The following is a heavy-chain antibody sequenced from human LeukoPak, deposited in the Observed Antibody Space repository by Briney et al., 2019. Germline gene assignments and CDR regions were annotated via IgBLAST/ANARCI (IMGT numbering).Heavy chain of an antibody. D-gene: IGHD4-17*01. J-gene: IGHJ5*02. CDR2: ISYDGSRK. CDR3: AKGARGDTVTSIVGLNWFDP. V-gene: IGHV3-30*18. CDR1: GITFRSYG. Sequence: PGGSLRLSCAASGITFRSYGMHWVRQAPGKGLEWVAVISYDGSRKYYADSVKGRFSISRDNSKNTLYLQMNSLRADDTAVYYCAKGARGDTVTSIVGLNWFDPWGQGTLVTVSS.